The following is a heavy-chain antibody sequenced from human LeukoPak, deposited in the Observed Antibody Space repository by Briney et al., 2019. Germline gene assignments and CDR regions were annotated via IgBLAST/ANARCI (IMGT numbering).Heavy chain of an antibody. CDR2: IYYSGST. Sequence: PSETLSLTCTVSGGSISSSSYYWGWIRQPPGKGLEWIGSIYYSGSTYYNPSLKSRVTISVDTSKSQFSLKLSSVTAADTAVYYCATQGITMNSFDIWGQGTMVTVSS. J-gene: IGHJ3*02. V-gene: IGHV4-39*01. D-gene: IGHD3-22*01. CDR1: GGSISSSSYY. CDR3: ATQGITMNSFDI.